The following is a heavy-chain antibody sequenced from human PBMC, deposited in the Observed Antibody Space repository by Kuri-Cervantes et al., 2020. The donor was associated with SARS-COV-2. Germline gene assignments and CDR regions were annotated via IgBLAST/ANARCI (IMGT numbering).Heavy chain of an antibody. J-gene: IGHJ4*02. CDR2: IGSDGGTT. CDR3: AKDPLFRGTYDLGKLDS. CDR1: GFTFSSYA. Sequence: GGSLRLSCAASGFTFSSYAMHWVRQAPGKGLEYVSAIGSDGGTTYYANSVKGRFTISRDNSKNTLYLQMGSLRVEDTAVYYCAKDPLFRGTYDLGKLDSWGRGTLVTVSS. D-gene: IGHD3-3*01. V-gene: IGHV3-64*01.